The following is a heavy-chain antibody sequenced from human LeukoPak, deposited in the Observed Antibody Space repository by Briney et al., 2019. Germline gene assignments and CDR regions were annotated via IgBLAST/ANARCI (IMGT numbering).Heavy chain of an antibody. Sequence: GGSPRLSCAASGFTFSSYSMNWVRQAPGKGLEWVSYISSSSSTIYYADSVKGRFTISRDNAKNSLYLQMNSLRAEDTAVYYCARALIYYSSSWRGDAFDIWGQGTMVTVSS. D-gene: IGHD6-13*01. CDR2: ISSSSSTI. J-gene: IGHJ3*02. V-gene: IGHV3-48*01. CDR1: GFTFSSYS. CDR3: ARALIYYSSSWRGDAFDI.